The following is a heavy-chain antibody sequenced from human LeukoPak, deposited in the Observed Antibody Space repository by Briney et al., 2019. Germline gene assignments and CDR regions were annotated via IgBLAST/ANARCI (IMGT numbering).Heavy chain of an antibody. V-gene: IGHV4-34*01. J-gene: IGHJ4*02. CDR3: VTYYFDSSGPEKNY. CDR2: INHSGST. Sequence: SETLSLTCAVYGGSFSGYYWSWIRQPPGKGLEWIGEINHSGSTNYNPSLKSRVTISVDTSKKQFSLKLSSVTAADTAVYYCVTYYFDSSGPEKNYWGQGTLVTVSP. CDR1: GGSFSGYY. D-gene: IGHD3-22*01.